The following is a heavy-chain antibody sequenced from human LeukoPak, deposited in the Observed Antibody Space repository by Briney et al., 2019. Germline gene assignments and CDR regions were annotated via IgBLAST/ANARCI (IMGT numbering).Heavy chain of an antibody. CDR3: AKDPTRVLTVMG. CDR2: ISGSGGST. V-gene: IGHV3-23*01. CDR1: GFTFSSYA. J-gene: IGHJ4*02. Sequence: GGSLRLSCAASGFTFSSYAMSWVRQAPGKGLEWVSAISGSGGSTYYADSVKGRFTISRDNSKNTLYLQMNSLRAEDTAVCYCAKDPTRVLTVMGWGQGTLVTVSS. D-gene: IGHD4-11*01.